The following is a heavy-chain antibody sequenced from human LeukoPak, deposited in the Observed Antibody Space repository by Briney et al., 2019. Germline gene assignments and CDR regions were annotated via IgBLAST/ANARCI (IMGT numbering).Heavy chain of an antibody. J-gene: IGHJ4*02. D-gene: IGHD6-6*01. V-gene: IGHV3-30*02. CDR3: AKGIAARFFGDYY. CDR2: IRYDGSNK. CDR1: GFTFSCYG. Sequence: GGSLRLSCAASGFTFSCYGMHWVRQAPGEWLEWVAFIRYDGSNKYYADSVKGRFTISRDNSKNTLYLQMNSLRAEDTAVYYCAKGIAARFFGDYYWGQGTLVTASS.